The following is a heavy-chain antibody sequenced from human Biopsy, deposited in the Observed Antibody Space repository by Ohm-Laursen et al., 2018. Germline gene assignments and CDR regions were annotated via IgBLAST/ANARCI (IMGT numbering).Heavy chain of an antibody. V-gene: IGHV4-4*07. D-gene: IGHD6-13*01. Sequence: SDTLSLTCTVSGGSISNYYWSWIRQPAGKGLEWLGRIYSSGSTNYNPSLKSRVTMSVDTSKNQFSLILSSMTAADTAVYYCAREPRIAAVAYFDPWGQGTLVTVSS. CDR3: AREPRIAAVAYFDP. J-gene: IGHJ5*02. CDR1: GGSISNYY. CDR2: IYSSGST.